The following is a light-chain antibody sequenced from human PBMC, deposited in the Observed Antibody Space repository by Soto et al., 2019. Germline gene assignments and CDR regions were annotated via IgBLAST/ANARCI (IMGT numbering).Light chain of an antibody. CDR2: GAS. V-gene: IGKV3-20*01. CDR3: QQYGSSPRT. Sequence: EIVLTQSPGTLSLSPGERATLSCRASQSVSSSYLAWYQQKPGQAPRLLIYGASSRATGIPDRFSGSGSGTDFTLTISRLEPEDFAVYYRQQYGSSPRTFGQGIKVDIK. CDR1: QSVSSSY. J-gene: IGKJ1*01.